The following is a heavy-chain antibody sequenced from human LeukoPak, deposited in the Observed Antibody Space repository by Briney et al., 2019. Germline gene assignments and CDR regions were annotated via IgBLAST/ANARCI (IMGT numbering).Heavy chain of an antibody. Sequence: PGGSLRLSCAASGFSISDYYMNWIRQAPGKGLEWVSYSSSSGSSTYYADSVKGRFTISRDYAKNALFLQMNSLRAEDTAVYYCTAAPNTTPGSLGHWGQGTLVTVSS. CDR2: SSSSGSST. D-gene: IGHD6-25*01. CDR1: GFSISDYY. CDR3: TAAPNTTPGSLGH. J-gene: IGHJ4*02. V-gene: IGHV3-11*01.